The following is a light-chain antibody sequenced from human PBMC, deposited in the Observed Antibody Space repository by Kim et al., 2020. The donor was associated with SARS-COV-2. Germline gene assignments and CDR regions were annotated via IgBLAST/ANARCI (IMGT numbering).Light chain of an antibody. V-gene: IGLV7-46*01. CDR1: TGPVTSGHY. CDR2: DIS. J-gene: IGLJ3*02. Sequence: QAVVTQEPSLTVSPGDTVTLTCGSSTGPVTSGHYPYRLQQRPGQAPRTLIYDISKKHSWTPARFSGSLLGGKAALTLSGAQTEDEADYYCLLSYTGARVFGGGTQLTVL. CDR3: LLSYTGARV.